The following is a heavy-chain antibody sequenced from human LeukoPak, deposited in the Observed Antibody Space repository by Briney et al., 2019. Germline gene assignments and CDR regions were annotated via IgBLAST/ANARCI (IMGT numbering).Heavy chain of an antibody. CDR1: GFTFSSYE. CDR2: ISSSGTTI. V-gene: IGHV3-48*03. D-gene: IGHD1-1*01. CDR3: AGGPTTGNLYY. Sequence: GGSLRLSCAASGFTFSSYEMNWVSRAPGKGLEWVSYISSSGTTIYHADSVKGRFTISRDNAKNSLYLQMNSLRAEDAGLYYCAGGPTTGNLYYWGQGSLVTVSS. J-gene: IGHJ4*02.